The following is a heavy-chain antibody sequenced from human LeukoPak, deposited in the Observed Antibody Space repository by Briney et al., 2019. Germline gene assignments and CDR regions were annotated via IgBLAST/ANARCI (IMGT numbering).Heavy chain of an antibody. D-gene: IGHD2/OR15-2a*01. J-gene: IGHJ5*02. Sequence: PSETLSLTCAVYGGSFSDYYWSWIRQPPGTGLEWIGEINHSGSTNYNPSLKSRVTMSVDTSMSQLSLKLSSVTAADTAVYFCARTVLLGWFDPWGQGTLVTVSS. CDR1: GGSFSDYY. CDR2: INHSGST. V-gene: IGHV4-34*01. CDR3: ARTVLLGWFDP.